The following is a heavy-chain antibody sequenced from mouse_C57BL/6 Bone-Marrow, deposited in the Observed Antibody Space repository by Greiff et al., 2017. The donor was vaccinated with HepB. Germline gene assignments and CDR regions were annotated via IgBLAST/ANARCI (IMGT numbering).Heavy chain of an antibody. V-gene: IGHV5-9-1*02. CDR2: ISSGGDYI. D-gene: IGHD1-1*01. CDR1: GFTFSSYA. Sequence: EVQRVESGEGLVKPGGSLKLSCAASGFTFSSYAMSWVRQTPEKRLEWVAYISSGGDYIYYADNVKGRFTISRDNARNTLYLQMSSLKSEDTAMYYCTRDRGSRGGTWFAYWGQGTLVTVSA. CDR3: TRDRGSRGGTWFAY. J-gene: IGHJ3*01.